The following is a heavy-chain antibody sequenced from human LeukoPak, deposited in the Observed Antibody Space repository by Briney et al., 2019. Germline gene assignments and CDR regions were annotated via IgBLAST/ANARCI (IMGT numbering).Heavy chain of an antibody. Sequence: GGSLRFSCAASGLSISDNYMSWVRQAPGQGLEWVSIIHSGGNIYYADSVKGRFTISRDNSKNTLYLQMNSLRAEDTAVYYCARDRGYAMDVWGQGTTVTVSS. CDR2: IHSGGNI. V-gene: IGHV3-53*01. CDR1: GLSISDNY. D-gene: IGHD1-1*01. CDR3: ARDRGYAMDV. J-gene: IGHJ6*02.